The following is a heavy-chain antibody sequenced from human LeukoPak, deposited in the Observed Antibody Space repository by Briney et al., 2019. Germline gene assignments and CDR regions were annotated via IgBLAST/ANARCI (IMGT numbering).Heavy chain of an antibody. CDR2: ISGSGGST. CDR1: GFTFSSYA. V-gene: IGHV3-23*01. J-gene: IGHJ4*02. D-gene: IGHD4-17*01. CDR3: AKALGDYGSLYYFDY. Sequence: PGGSLRLSCAASGFTFSSYAMSWVRQAPGKGLEWVSAISGSGGSTYYADPVKGRFTISRDNSKNTLYLQMNSLRAEDTAVYYCAKALGDYGSLYYFDYWGQGTLVTVSS.